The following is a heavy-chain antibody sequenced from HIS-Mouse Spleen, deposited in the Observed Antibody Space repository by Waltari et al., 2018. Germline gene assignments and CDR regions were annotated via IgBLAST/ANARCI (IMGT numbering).Heavy chain of an antibody. Sequence: QLQLQESGPGLVTPSDTLSLTCTVPGGSIISSSYYLCWIRQPPGKGLEWIWSMYYCGRTYYNPSLKSRVTISVDTSKNQFSLKLSSVTAADTAVYYCAREIPYSSSWYDWYFDLWGRGTLVTVSS. D-gene: IGHD6-13*01. CDR1: GGSIISSSYY. CDR3: AREIPYSSSWYDWYFDL. V-gene: IGHV4-39*07. CDR2: MYYCGRT. J-gene: IGHJ2*01.